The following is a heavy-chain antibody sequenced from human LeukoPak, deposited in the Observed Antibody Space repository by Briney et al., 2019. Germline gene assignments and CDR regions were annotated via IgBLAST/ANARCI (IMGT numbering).Heavy chain of an antibody. Sequence: PGGSLRLSCAASGFTFSSYSMNWVRQAPGKGLEWVSYISSSGSTIYYADSVKGRFTISRDNAKNSLYLQMNSLRAEDTAVYYCARAGQQLVGTYYFDYWGQGTLVTVSS. J-gene: IGHJ4*02. CDR1: GFTFSSYS. CDR3: ARAGQQLVGTYYFDY. V-gene: IGHV3-48*04. CDR2: ISSSGSTI. D-gene: IGHD6-13*01.